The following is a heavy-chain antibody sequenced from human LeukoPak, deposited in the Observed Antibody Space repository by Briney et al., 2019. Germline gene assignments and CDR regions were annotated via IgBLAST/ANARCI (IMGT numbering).Heavy chain of an antibody. CDR3: ARVWAYGMDV. V-gene: IGHV4-4*02. Sequence: SETLSLTCAVSGGSISSSNWWSWLRQPPGKGLQWIGDIYHSGNTNYDPSLKSRVSISVDKSKNQFSLKLSSVTAADTAVYYCARVWAYGMDVWGQGTTVTVSS. D-gene: IGHD3-16*01. CDR2: IYHSGNT. CDR1: GGSISSSNW. J-gene: IGHJ6*02.